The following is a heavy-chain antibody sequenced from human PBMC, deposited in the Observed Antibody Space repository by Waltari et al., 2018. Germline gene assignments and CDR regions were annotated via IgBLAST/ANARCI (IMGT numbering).Heavy chain of an antibody. CDR1: GYILTPSG. J-gene: IGHJ4*02. Sequence: QVQLVQSGSDFKKPRAPVMVSSKVSGYILTPSGINWVRPAPGQGPQWLVWINTHTGNPTYVQGFTGRFVFSLDTSVSTAYLEINSLQTEETAVYYCARGGGTFSKPQYFDYWGQGTLVTVSS. D-gene: IGHD1-26*01. CDR2: INTHTGNP. CDR3: ARGGGTFSKPQYFDY. V-gene: IGHV7-4-1*02.